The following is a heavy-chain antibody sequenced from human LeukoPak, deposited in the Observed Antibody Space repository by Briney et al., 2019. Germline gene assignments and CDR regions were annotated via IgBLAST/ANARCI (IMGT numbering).Heavy chain of an antibody. J-gene: IGHJ4*02. V-gene: IGHV3-23*01. D-gene: IGHD6-6*01. Sequence: GGSLRLSCAASGFTFSSYAMSWVRQAPGKGLEWVSAVSDSGGATWYAESVKGRLTISRDNSKNTLYLQMNSLRTENTAIDYCAKGGDYSSASHFDYWGQGTLVTVSS. CDR2: VSDSGGAT. CDR1: GFTFSSYA. CDR3: AKGGDYSSASHFDY.